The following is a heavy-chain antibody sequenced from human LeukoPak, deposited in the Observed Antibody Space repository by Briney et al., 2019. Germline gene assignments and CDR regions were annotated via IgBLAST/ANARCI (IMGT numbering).Heavy chain of an antibody. D-gene: IGHD6-13*01. CDR3: AKGSVGAAAVCYFDY. CDR2: IWYDGSNK. CDR1: GFTFSSYG. V-gene: IGHV3-33*06. Sequence: GGSLRLSCAASGFTFSSYGVHWVRQAPGKGLEWVAVIWYDGSNKYYADSVKGRFTISRDNSKNTLYLQMSSLRAEDTAVYYCAKGSVGAAAVCYFDYWGQGTLVTVSS. J-gene: IGHJ4*02.